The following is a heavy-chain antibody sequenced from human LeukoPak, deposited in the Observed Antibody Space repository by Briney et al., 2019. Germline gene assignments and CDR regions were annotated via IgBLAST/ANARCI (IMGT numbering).Heavy chain of an antibody. J-gene: IGHJ4*02. V-gene: IGHV4-59*01. D-gene: IGHD6-19*01. CDR2: IYYSGST. CDR1: GGSISSYY. Sequence: SETLSLTCTVSGGSISSYYWSWIRQPPGKGLEWIGYIYYSGSTNYNPSLKSRVTISVDTSKNQFSLKLSSVIAADTAVYYCAREHSRGSGWVYWGQGTLVTVSS. CDR3: AREHSRGSGWVY.